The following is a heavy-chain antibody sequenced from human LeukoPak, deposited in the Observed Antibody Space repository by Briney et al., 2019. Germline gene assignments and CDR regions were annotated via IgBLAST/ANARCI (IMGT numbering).Heavy chain of an antibody. D-gene: IGHD3-3*01. CDR1: GYTFTSYY. CDR3: ARNYDFWSGYYGY. J-gene: IGHJ4*02. Sequence: GASVKVSCKASGYTFTSYYMHWVRQATGQGLEWMGWMNPNSGNTGYAQKFQGRVTITRNTSISTAYMELSSLRSEDTAVYYCARNYDFWSGYYGYWGQGTLVTVSS. V-gene: IGHV1-8*03. CDR2: MNPNSGNT.